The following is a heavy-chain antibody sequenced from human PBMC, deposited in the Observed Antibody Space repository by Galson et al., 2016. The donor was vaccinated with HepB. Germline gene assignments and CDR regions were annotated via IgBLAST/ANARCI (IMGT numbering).Heavy chain of an antibody. J-gene: IGHJ4*02. CDR2: ISSSGGTI. Sequence: SLRLSCAASGFTFSHYYMAWIRQAPGKGLECVSYISSSGGTIDYADSVKGRFTMSRDNAEESLNLQMNSRRPEDTAVYYCSAGGGRGCSGSYYFDFWGRGTLVTVSS. V-gene: IGHV3-11*01. D-gene: IGHD3-10*01. CDR1: GFTFSHYY. CDR3: SAGGGRGCSGSYYFDF.